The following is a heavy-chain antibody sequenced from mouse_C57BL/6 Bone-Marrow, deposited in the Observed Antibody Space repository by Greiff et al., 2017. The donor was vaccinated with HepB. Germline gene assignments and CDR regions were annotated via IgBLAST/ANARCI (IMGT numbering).Heavy chain of an antibody. V-gene: IGHV2-2*01. D-gene: IGHD1-1*01. CDR3: ARRGDITTVVAPYYYAMDY. J-gene: IGHJ4*01. Sequence: QVQLQQSGPGLVQPSQSLSITCTVSGFSLTSYGVHWVRQSPGKGLEWLGVIWSGGSTDYNAAFISRLSISKDNSKSQVFFKMNSLQADDTAIYYCARRGDITTVVAPYYYAMDYWGQGTSVTVSS. CDR2: IWSGGST. CDR1: GFSLTSYG.